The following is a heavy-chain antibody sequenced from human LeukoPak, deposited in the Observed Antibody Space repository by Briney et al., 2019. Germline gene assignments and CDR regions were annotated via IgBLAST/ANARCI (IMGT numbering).Heavy chain of an antibody. CDR2: IQYDGSTT. CDR3: ARDGGPTILWFGEATNGDFDI. Sequence: PGGSLRLSCAASGFSFSSYWMHWVRQAPGKGLVWVARIQYDGSTTNYADSVKGRFTISRDNAKKTLYVQMNSLRAEDTAVYYCARDGGPTILWFGEATNGDFDIWGQGTMVAVSS. D-gene: IGHD3-10*01. J-gene: IGHJ3*02. CDR1: GFSFSSYW. V-gene: IGHV3-74*01.